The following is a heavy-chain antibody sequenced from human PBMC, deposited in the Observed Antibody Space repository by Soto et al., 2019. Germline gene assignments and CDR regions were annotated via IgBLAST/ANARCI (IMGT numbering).Heavy chain of an antibody. J-gene: IGHJ6*02. CDR2: IIPIFGTA. Sequence: SVKVSCKASGGTFSSYAISWVRQAPGQGLEWMGGIIPIFGTANYAQKFQGRVTITADKSTSTAYMELSSLRSEDTAVYYCARGVVPAADVGPSYYYYGMDVWGQGTTVTVSS. CDR1: GGTFSSYA. CDR3: ARGVVPAADVGPSYYYYGMDV. D-gene: IGHD2-2*01. V-gene: IGHV1-69*06.